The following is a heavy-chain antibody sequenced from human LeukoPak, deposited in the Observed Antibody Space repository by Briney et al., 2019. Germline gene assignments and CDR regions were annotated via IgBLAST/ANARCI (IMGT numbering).Heavy chain of an antibody. V-gene: IGHV3-74*01. J-gene: IGHJ5*02. CDR1: GFTFSSYG. CDR2: INSDGINT. Sequence: GGSLRLSCAASGFTFSSYGMHWVRQAPGKGLVWVSRINSDGINTSYADSVKGRFTISRDNAKNTLNLQMNSLGAEDTAVYYCARDLGQYYDTSDNWFDPWGQGTLVTVSS. D-gene: IGHD3-22*01. CDR3: ARDLGQYYDTSDNWFDP.